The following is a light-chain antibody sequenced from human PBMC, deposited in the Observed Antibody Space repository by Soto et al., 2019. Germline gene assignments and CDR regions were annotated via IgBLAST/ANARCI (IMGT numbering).Light chain of an antibody. CDR3: QELNSFSYT. CDR2: AAS. Sequence: DIPLTQSPSFLSASVGDRVTITSRASQGISSYLAWYQQKPGKAPKLLIYAASALQSGVPSRFSGSGSGTEFTLTISSLHPEDFATYYCQELNSFSYTFGQGTKLEI. V-gene: IGKV1-9*01. J-gene: IGKJ2*01. CDR1: QGISSY.